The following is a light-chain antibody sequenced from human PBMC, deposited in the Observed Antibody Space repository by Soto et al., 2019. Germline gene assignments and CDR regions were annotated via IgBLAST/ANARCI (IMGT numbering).Light chain of an antibody. CDR1: QYIASN. CDR2: RAS. V-gene: IGKV3-15*01. J-gene: IGKJ4*01. Sequence: EVIMTQSPATLSVSPGARATLSCRASQYIASNLAWYRQKPGQAPRLLIYRASTRATGIPARISGSGSGTEFTLPINKLQSEDFAVYYCQQYNYWPPLTFGGGTKVEIK. CDR3: QQYNYWPPLT.